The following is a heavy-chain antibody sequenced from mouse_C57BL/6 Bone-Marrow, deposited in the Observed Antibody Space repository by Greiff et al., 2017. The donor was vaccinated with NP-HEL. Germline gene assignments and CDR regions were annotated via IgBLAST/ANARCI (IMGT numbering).Heavy chain of an antibody. CDR3: ARAPHYYGSSYEYCDV. V-gene: IGHV1-19*01. D-gene: IGHD1-1*01. CDR1: GYTFTDYY. Sequence: EVQLQQSGPVLVKPGASVKMSCKASGYTFTDYYMNWVKQSHGKSLEWIGVINPYNGGTSYNQKFKGKATLTVDKSSRTAYMELNSLTSEDSAVYYCARAPHYYGSSYEYCDVGGTGTTVNVS. CDR2: INPYNGGT. J-gene: IGHJ1*03.